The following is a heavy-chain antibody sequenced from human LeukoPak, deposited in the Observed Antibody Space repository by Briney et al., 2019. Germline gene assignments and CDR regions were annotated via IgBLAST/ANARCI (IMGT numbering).Heavy chain of an antibody. J-gene: IGHJ4*02. D-gene: IGHD2/OR15-2a*01. V-gene: IGHV3-53*01. CDR3: ARDLSYFDY. CDR1: GFSVSSTY. CDR2: TYSDGNT. Sequence: GGSLRLSCAVSGFSVSSTYMTWVRQAPGKGLEWVSITYSDGNTYYAESVRGRFTVSRGYSKNKLYLQMKSLRVEDTAFYYCARDLSYFDYWGQGTLVTVSS.